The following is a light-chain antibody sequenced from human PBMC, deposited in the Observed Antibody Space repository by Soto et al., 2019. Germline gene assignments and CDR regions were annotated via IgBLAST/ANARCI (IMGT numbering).Light chain of an antibody. V-gene: IGLV1-44*01. CDR3: ATWDDSLNGLV. CDR1: SYNIGSNF. CDR2: NNN. Sequence: QSVLTQPPSASGTPGQRVTIPCSGSSYNIGSNFVDWYQQLPGTAPKLLMYNNNQRPSGVPDRFSGSKSGTSASLAISGLQSEDEADYHCATWDDSLNGLVYGGGTKLTVL. J-gene: IGLJ3*02.